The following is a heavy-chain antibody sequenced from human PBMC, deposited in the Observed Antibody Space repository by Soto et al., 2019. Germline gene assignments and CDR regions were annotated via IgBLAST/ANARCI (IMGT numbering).Heavy chain of an antibody. D-gene: IGHD3-22*01. Sequence: GGSLRLSCTASGFTFGDYAMSWVRQAPGKGLEWVGFIRSKAYGGTTEYAASVKGRFTISRDDSKSIAYLQMNSLKTEDTAVYYCTREGGGYYDSSGYYYFDYWGQGTLVTVSS. V-gene: IGHV3-49*04. J-gene: IGHJ4*02. CDR1: GFTFGDYA. CDR2: IRSKAYGGTT. CDR3: TREGGGYYDSSGYYYFDY.